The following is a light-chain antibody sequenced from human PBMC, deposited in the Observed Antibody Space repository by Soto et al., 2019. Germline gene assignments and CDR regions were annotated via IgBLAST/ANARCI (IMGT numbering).Light chain of an antibody. CDR2: DTS. Sequence: IVLTQSPVTLSLSPGERATLSCRASQNISSNLAWYQQKPGQAPRLLIYDTSNRATGIPARFSGSGSGTDFTLTISSLEPEDFAIYYCQQRSNWPLITFGQGTRLEIK. V-gene: IGKV3-11*01. CDR3: QQRSNWPLIT. CDR1: QNISSN. J-gene: IGKJ5*01.